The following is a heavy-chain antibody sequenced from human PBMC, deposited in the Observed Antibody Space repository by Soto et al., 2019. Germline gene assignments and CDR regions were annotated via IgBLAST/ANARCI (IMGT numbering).Heavy chain of an antibody. J-gene: IGHJ4*02. V-gene: IGHV3-48*02. CDR3: ARDRRKRNFFDS. CDR2: ISRTSTTL. Sequence: EVQLVESGGALVQAGGSLRLSCAASSFTFSDYGMNWVRQAPGKGLEWLSYISRTSTTLYYADSVKGRFTISRDNAKNSLYLQMNSLRDEDTGVYYCARDRRKRNFFDSWGQGILVTVSS. D-gene: IGHD6-6*01. CDR1: SFTFSDYG.